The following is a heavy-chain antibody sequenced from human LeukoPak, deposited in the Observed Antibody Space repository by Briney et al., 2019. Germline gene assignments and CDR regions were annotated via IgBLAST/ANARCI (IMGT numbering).Heavy chain of an antibody. D-gene: IGHD3-10*01. CDR3: ARVPTYYYGSGSYSPDDY. V-gene: IGHV3-21*01. J-gene: IGHJ4*02. CDR2: ISSSSRYI. CDR1: GFTFSSYS. Sequence: PGGSLRLSCAASGFTFSSYSMNWVRQAPGKGLEWVSSISSSSRYIYYADSVKGRFTISRDNAKNSLYLQMNSLRAEDTAVFYCARVPTYYYGSGSYSPDDYWGQGTLVTVST.